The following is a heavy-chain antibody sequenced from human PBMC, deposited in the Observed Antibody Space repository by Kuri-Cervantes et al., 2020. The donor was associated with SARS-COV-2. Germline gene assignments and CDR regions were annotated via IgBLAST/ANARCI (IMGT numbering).Heavy chain of an antibody. J-gene: IGHJ3*02. D-gene: IGHD2-21*01. CDR2: IYYSGST. CDR1: GGSISSSSYY. V-gene: IGHV4-39*01. CDR3: ARLHISAFDI. Sequence: GSLRLSCTVSGGSISSSSYYWGWIRQPPGKGLEWIGSIYYSGSTYYNPSLKSRVTISVDTSKNQFSLKLSSVTAADTAVYYCARLHISAFDIWGQGTMVTVSS.